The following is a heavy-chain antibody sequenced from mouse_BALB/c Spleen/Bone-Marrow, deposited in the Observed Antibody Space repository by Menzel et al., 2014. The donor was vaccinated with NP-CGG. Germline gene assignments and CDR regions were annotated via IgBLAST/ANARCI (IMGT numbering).Heavy chain of an antibody. CDR3: ARNGNFFAMDS. CDR2: IWSDGST. J-gene: IGHJ4*01. Sequence: QVQLKESGPGLVAPSQSLSITCTISGFSLTRYGVHWVRRPPGKGLEWLVVIWSDGSTTYNSAFKSRLSITKDNSKSQVFLKMNSLQTDDTAMYYCARNGNFFAMDSWGQGTSVTVSS. V-gene: IGHV2-6-1*01. CDR1: GFSLTRYG. D-gene: IGHD2-1*01.